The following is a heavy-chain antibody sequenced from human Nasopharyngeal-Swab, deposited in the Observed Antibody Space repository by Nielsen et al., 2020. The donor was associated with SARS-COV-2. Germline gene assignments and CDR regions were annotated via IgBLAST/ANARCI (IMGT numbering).Heavy chain of an antibody. CDR1: GFTFSSYS. CDR2: ISSSSSYI. D-gene: IGHD2-2*01. J-gene: IGHJ6*03. Sequence: LSLTCAASGFTFSSYSMNWVRQAPGKGLEWVSSISSSSSYIYYADSVKGRFTISRDNAKNSLYLQMNSLRAEDTAVYYCARYAVPAAIEWDYYYYMDVWGKGTTVTVSS. CDR3: ARYAVPAAIEWDYYYYMDV. V-gene: IGHV3-21*01.